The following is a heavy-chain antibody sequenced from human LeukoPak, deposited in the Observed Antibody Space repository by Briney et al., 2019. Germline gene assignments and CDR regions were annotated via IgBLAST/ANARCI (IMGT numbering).Heavy chain of an antibody. V-gene: IGHV3-23*01. J-gene: IGHJ4*02. CDR2: ISGSGGST. Sequence: GGSLRLSCAASGFTFSSYAMSWVRQALGKGLEWVSAISGSGGSTYYADSVKGRFTISRDNSKNTLYLQMNSLRAEDTAVYYCAKGGGYCSGGSCYYFDYWGQGTLVTVSS. CDR3: AKGGGYCSGGSCYYFDY. CDR1: GFTFSSYA. D-gene: IGHD2-15*01.